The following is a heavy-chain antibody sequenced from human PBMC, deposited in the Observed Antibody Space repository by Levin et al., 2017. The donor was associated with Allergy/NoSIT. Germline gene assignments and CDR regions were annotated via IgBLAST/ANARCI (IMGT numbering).Heavy chain of an antibody. J-gene: IGHJ3*02. D-gene: IGHD2/OR15-2a*01. CDR3: ARHRFTMNIHDGFDI. CDR2: INWNGGST. V-gene: IGHV3-20*01. Sequence: PGGSLRLSCAASGFTFDDYGMSWVRQAPGKGLEWVSGINWNGGSTGYADSLKGRLTISRDNAKNSLYLQMNSLRAEDTALYHCARHRFTMNIHDGFDIWGQGTMVIVSS. CDR1: GFTFDDYG.